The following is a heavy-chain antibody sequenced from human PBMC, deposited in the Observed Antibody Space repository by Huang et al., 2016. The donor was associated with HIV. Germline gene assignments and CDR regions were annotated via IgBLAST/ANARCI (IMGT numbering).Heavy chain of an antibody. CDR3: SPSGDDYFYFYMDV. CDR2: GRSKAFGGAS. D-gene: IGHD4-17*01. J-gene: IGHJ6*03. V-gene: IGHV3-49*03. CDR1: GFIFNDFA. Sequence: QLVESGGDSVQSGRSLRLSCRGSGFIFNDFAINWFRQSPGKGLEWIGVGRSKAFGGASKRATSVKDRFTVSRDEAKNVAFLQMDNLQVDDTAIYYCSPSGDDYFYFYMDVWGNGTTVIVS.